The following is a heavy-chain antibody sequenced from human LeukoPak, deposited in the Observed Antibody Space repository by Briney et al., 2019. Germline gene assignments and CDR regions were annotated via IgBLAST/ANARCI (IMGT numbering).Heavy chain of an antibody. CDR2: IFHTGNT. D-gene: IGHD4-17*01. J-gene: IGHJ4*02. Sequence: SETLSLTCAVSGGSISRGTYSWNWIRQPPGKCLEWIGYIFHTGNTYYSPSLKSRVTISIDTSRTQFSLKLSSVSAADTAIYYCARRVSDYPYFFDSWGQGALVTVSS. V-gene: IGHV4-30-2*01. CDR1: GGSISRGTYS. CDR3: ARRVSDYPYFFDS.